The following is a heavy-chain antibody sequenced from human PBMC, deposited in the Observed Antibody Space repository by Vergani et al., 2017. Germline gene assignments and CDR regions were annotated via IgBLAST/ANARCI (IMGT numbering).Heavy chain of an antibody. CDR3: ARAPAQYDFEHAFEI. V-gene: IGHV1-46*01. Sequence: QVQLVQSGAEVKKPGASVKVSCKASGYTFTSYYMHWVRQAPGQGLEWMGIINPSGGSTSYAQKFQGRVTMTRDTSTSTVYMELSSLRSEDTAVYYCARAPAQYDFEHAFEIWGQGTMVTVSS. CDR2: INPSGGST. CDR1: GYTFTSYY. D-gene: IGHD3-3*01. J-gene: IGHJ3*02.